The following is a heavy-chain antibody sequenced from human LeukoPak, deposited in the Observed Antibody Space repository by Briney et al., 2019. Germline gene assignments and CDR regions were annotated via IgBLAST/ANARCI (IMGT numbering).Heavy chain of an antibody. CDR1: GGTFSTNA. V-gene: IGHV1-69*01. D-gene: IGHD3-10*01. CDR3: ARGITMVRGADDYYYYMDV. CDR2: IIPIFGTA. Sequence: GSSVKVSCKASGGTFSTNAISWVRQAPGQGLEWMGGIIPIFGTANYAQKFQGRVTITADESTSTAYMELSSLRSEDTAVYYCARGITMVRGADDYYYYMDVWGKGTTVTVSS. J-gene: IGHJ6*03.